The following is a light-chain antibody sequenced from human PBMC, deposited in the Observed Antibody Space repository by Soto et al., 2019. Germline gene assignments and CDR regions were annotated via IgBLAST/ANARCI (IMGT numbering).Light chain of an antibody. V-gene: IGLV2-23*01. CDR3: SSYAGSSTVV. CDR2: EGS. J-gene: IGLJ2*01. Sequence: QSALTQPASVSGSPGQSITISCTGTSSDVGTYKFVSWYQQYPGKAPKLMIFEGSERPSGVSNLFSGSKFGNTASLTISGLRAEDEADYYCSSYAGSSTVVFGGGTKLTVL. CDR1: SSDVGTYKF.